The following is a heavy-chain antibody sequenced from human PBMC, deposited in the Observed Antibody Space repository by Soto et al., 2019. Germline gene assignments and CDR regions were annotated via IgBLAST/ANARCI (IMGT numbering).Heavy chain of an antibody. D-gene: IGHD4-17*01. CDR3: ASSDYYEETGTFEN. CDR1: GYNFSDFG. Sequence: GASVKVSCKASGYNFSDFGITWVRQAPGQGLEWMGWISGKNGNTNYAQKVQGRVTLTADTSTRTAYMEMRALTSDDTGIYYCASSDYYEETGTFENWGQGTQVTVYS. J-gene: IGHJ4*02. V-gene: IGHV1-18*04. CDR2: ISGKNGNT.